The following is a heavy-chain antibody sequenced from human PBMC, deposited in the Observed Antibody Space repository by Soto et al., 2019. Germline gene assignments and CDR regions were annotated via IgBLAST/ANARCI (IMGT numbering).Heavy chain of an antibody. CDR3: ARKRLTAAGVIVQVDY. CDR2: ISTYNGKT. D-gene: IGHD6-13*01. Sequence: QVQLVQSGAEVTKPGALVKVSCRASGYTFTDYAITWVRQAPGQGPEWMGWISTYNGKTDYAQKFQGRVTLTRDTSTSTASMELKRLESDETAMYYCARKRLTAAGVIVQVDYWGQGTLVNVSS. CDR1: GYTFTDYA. J-gene: IGHJ4*02. V-gene: IGHV1-18*04.